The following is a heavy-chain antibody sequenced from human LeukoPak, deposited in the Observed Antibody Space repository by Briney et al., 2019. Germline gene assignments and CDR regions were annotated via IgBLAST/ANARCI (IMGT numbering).Heavy chain of an antibody. J-gene: IGHJ4*02. CDR1: GFTFSSYG. CDR2: ISFDGRNK. D-gene: IGHD3-3*01. V-gene: IGHV3-30*18. CDR3: AKNRIFGVIENYYFDS. Sequence: GGSLRLSCAASGFTFSSYGMHWVRQAPGKGLEWVALISFDGRNKSYADSVEGRFTISRGDSKNTLYLQMNSLRAEDTAVYYCAKNRIFGVIENYYFDSWGQGTLVTVSS.